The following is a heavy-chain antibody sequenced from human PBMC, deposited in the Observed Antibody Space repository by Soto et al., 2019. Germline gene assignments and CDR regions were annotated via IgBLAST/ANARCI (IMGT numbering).Heavy chain of an antibody. J-gene: IGHJ4*02. CDR1: VGSISISSYD. D-gene: IGHD6-19*01. CDR2: IYYSGST. V-gene: IGHV4-39*01. CDR3: ARNFIAVAGIDY. Sequence: PSETLSLTCTLSVGSISISSYDWGWIRQPPGKGLEWIGSIYYSGSTYYNPSLKSRVTISVDTSKNQLSLKLSSVTAADTAVYYCARNFIAVAGIDYWGQGTLVTVSS.